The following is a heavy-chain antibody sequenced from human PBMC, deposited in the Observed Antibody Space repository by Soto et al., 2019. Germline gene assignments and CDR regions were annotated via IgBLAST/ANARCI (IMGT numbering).Heavy chain of an antibody. CDR3: ARIGGYHGPLDY. D-gene: IGHD6-25*01. V-gene: IGHV4-59*01. CDR1: GVSISSYF. CDR2: TYHRGST. Sequence: SETLSLTCSVSGVSISSYFWSWIRQAPGRGLEWIGYTYHRGSTNYSPSLRGRVAISLDTAENQFSLKVNSVTAADTAMYYCARIGGYHGPLDYWGQGTPVTVSS. J-gene: IGHJ4*02.